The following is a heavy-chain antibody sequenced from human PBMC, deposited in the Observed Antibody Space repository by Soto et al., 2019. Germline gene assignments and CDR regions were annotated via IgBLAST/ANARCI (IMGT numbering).Heavy chain of an antibody. Sequence: LRLPCAASGLNISSYAVSWVRQAPGKGLEWVSAISGSGGSTYYADSVKGRFTISRDNSKNTLYLQMNSLRAEDTALYYCAKDASSGITSFDLWGRGTLVTVSS. CDR2: ISGSGGST. D-gene: IGHD3-3*01. V-gene: IGHV3-23*01. CDR1: GLNISSYA. CDR3: AKDASSGITSFDL. J-gene: IGHJ2*01.